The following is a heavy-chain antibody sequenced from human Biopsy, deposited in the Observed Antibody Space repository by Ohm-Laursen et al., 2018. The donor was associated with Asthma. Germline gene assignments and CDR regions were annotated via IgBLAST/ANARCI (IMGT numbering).Heavy chain of an antibody. V-gene: IGHV3-30*02. J-gene: IGHJ4*02. CDR1: GFTFMTYG. CDR2: VGSDESYT. Sequence: GSLRLSCAASGFTFMTYGMHWVRQVPGKGLEWVATVGSDESYTDHADSVKGRFTISRDNSKNTLHLQMNSLRAEDTAVYYCSREEPTSGWYQGSILRWGQGTLVTVSS. CDR3: SREEPTSGWYQGSILR. D-gene: IGHD6-19*01.